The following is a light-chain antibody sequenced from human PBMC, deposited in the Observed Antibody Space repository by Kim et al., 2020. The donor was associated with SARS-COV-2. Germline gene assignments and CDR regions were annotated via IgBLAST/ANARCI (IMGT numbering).Light chain of an antibody. CDR1: SSDFGRYNS. CDR3: CSYAGRYTWI. CDR2: DVT. J-gene: IGLJ2*01. Sequence: GQSVTISCTGTSSDFGRYNSVSWYQQHPGKAPKLMISDVTDRPSGVPDRFSGFKSGNTASLTISGLQAEDEADYYCCSYAGRYTWIFGGGTQLTVL. V-gene: IGLV2-11*03.